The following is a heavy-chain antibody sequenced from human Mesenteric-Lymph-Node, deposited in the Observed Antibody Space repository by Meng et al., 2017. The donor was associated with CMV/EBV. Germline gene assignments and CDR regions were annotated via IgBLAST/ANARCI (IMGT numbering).Heavy chain of an antibody. V-gene: IGHV2-5*01. CDR1: GVC. CDR2: IYWNEDR. CDR3: AHSQQLSYYAFWGGYFVNWYDP. Sequence: GVCVGWIRQHPGRALEWLALIYWNEDRRYSPSLTNTLTITKDTAKDPVVLTMTNMDAVQPATYYCAHSQQLSYYAFWGGYFVNWYDPWGQGTLVTVSS. J-gene: IGHJ5*02. D-gene: IGHD3-3*01.